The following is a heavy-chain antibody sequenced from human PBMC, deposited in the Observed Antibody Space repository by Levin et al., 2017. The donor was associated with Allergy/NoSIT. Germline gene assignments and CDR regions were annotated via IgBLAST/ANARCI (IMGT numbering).Heavy chain of an antibody. CDR3: ARAVEKHDFGDYVYYYYHMDA. D-gene: IGHD4-17*01. J-gene: IGHJ6*03. V-gene: IGHV3-53*01. CDR2: IYSGGST. Sequence: ETLSLTCAASGFSVSSNDMSWVRQAPGKGLEWVSVIYSGGSTYYADSVKGRFTISRDNSKNTLYLQMNSLRAEDTAVYYCARAVEKHDFGDYVYYYYHMDAWGKGTTVTASS. CDR1: GFSVSSND.